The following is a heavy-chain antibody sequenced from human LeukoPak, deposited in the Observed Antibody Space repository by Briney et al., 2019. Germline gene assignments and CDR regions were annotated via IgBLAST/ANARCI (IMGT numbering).Heavy chain of an antibody. J-gene: IGHJ4*02. CDR2: ISGSGSYI. CDR3: ASDRSLIASLYYFDN. V-gene: IGHV3-21*01. D-gene: IGHD3-22*01. Sequence: GGSLRLSCAASGITFSAYTMNWVRQAPGKGLEWVSSISGSGSYIFYADSVKGRFTISRDNAKNSLYLQMNSLRAEDTAVYYCASDRSLIASLYYFDNWGQGTLVTVTS. CDR1: GITFSAYT.